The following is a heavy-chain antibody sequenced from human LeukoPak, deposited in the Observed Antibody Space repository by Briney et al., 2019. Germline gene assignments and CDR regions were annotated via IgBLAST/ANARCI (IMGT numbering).Heavy chain of an antibody. CDR1: GFTFSRYW. J-gene: IGHJ4*02. CDR3: ARDLSGITGYTYGRGIDY. CDR2: IKKDGSDK. D-gene: IGHD5-18*01. V-gene: IGHV3-7*01. Sequence: PGGSLRLSCAASGFTFSRYWMSWVRQAPGKGLEWVANIKKDGSDKYYVDSVKGRFTISRDNAKTSLYLQMNSLRAEDTAVYYCARDLSGITGYTYGRGIDYWGQGTLVTVSS.